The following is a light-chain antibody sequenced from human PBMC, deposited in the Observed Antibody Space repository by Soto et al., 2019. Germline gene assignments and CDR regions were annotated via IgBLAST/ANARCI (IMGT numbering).Light chain of an antibody. CDR1: QSVSSSS. CDR2: TAS. CDR3: QQRSNWPRT. V-gene: IGKV3D-20*02. J-gene: IGKJ1*01. Sequence: EIVLTQSPGTVSLSPGERATLSCRASQSVSSSSLAWYQQRPGQAPRLLIFTASSRATGTPDRFSGSGSGTDFTLTISRLEPEDFAVYYCQQRSNWPRTFGQGTKVDIK.